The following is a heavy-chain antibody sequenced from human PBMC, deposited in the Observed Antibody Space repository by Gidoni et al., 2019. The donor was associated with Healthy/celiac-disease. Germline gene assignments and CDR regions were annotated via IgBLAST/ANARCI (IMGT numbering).Heavy chain of an antibody. CDR2: IDPSDSYT. J-gene: IGHJ6*02. CDR3: AITMVRGVIYYYYYGMDV. V-gene: IGHV5-10-1*03. Sequence: EVQLVQSGAEAKKPGESLRISCKGSGYSFTSYWISWVRQMPGKGLEWMGRIDPSDSYTNYSPSFQGHVTISADKSISTAYLQWSSLKASDTAMYYCAITMVRGVIYYYYYGMDVWGQGTTVTVSS. D-gene: IGHD3-10*01. CDR1: GYSFTSYW.